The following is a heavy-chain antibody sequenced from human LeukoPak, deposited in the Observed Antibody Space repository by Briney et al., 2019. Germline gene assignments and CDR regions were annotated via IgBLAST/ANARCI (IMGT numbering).Heavy chain of an antibody. J-gene: IGHJ4*02. V-gene: IGHV3-20*04. Sequence: GGSLRLSCAASGFTFDDYGMSWVRQAPGKGLEWVSGINWNGGSTGYADSVKGRFTISRDNAKNSLYLQMNSLRAEDTALYYCARDGDGDSGYYLGKGDYWGQGTLVTVSS. CDR2: INWNGGST. CDR1: GFTFDDYG. D-gene: IGHD3-22*01. CDR3: ARDGDGDSGYYLGKGDY.